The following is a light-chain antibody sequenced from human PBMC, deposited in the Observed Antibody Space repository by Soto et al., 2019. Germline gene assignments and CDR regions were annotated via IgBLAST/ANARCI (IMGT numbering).Light chain of an antibody. V-gene: IGKV1-39*01. CDR3: QQYHTDWT. Sequence: DIQMTQSPSSLSASVGDRVTITCRASQSISSYLNWYQQKPGKAPKLLIYAASTLVRGVPSRFSGRGSGTEFTLTISSLKADDYATFYCQQYHTDWTFGQGTKVDIK. J-gene: IGKJ1*01. CDR2: AAS. CDR1: QSISSY.